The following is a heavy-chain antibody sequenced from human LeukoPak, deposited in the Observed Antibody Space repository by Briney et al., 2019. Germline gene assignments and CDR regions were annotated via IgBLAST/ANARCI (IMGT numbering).Heavy chain of an antibody. CDR3: AKAPSYYGSGSYYKGLDY. CDR1: GFTFSSYA. D-gene: IGHD3-10*01. Sequence: GGSLRLSCAASGFTFSSYAMSWVRQAPGKGLEWVSAISGSGGSTYYADSVKGRFTISRDNSKNTLYLQMNSLRAEDTAVYYCAKAPSYYGSGSYYKGLDYWGQGTLVTVSS. V-gene: IGHV3-23*01. J-gene: IGHJ4*02. CDR2: ISGSGGST.